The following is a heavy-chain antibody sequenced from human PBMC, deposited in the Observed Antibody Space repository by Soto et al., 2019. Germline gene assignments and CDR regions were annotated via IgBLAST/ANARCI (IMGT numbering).Heavy chain of an antibody. CDR1: GGSFSGYS. CDR3: AREGGSGWYYYDY. J-gene: IGHJ4*01. Sequence: QVQLQQWRAGLLKPSETLSLTCAVNGGSFSGYSWTWIRQAPGKGLDWIGEINYTGTTNYSPSLKSRVTLSVDTSKNQFSLELRSVSAADTAVYYCAREGGSGWYYYDYWGHGTLVTVSS. CDR2: INYTGTT. D-gene: IGHD6-19*01. V-gene: IGHV4-34*02.